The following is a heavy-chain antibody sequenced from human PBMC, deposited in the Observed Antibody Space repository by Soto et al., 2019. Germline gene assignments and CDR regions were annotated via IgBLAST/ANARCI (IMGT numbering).Heavy chain of an antibody. CDR2: IYYSGNT. Sequence: SETLSLTCIVSGGSISSNDFYWSWIRQHPGKGLEWIGYIYYSGNTYYNPSLKSRVTILVDTSKNQFSLKLSSVTAADTAVYYCARDEDSSGYFAHFDYWGQGTLVTVSS. D-gene: IGHD3-22*01. CDR3: ARDEDSSGYFAHFDY. J-gene: IGHJ4*02. V-gene: IGHV4-31*03. CDR1: GGSISSNDFY.